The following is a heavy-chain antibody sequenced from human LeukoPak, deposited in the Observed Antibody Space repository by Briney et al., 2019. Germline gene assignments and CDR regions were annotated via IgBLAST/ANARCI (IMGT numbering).Heavy chain of an antibody. V-gene: IGHV3-48*01. CDR3: ASIGRHYFDY. J-gene: IGHJ4*02. Sequence: GGSLRLSCAASGFSFSSYSMNWVRQAPGKGLEWVSYISTTSSNIYYGDSVKGRFTISRDNAKNSLYLQMNSLRAEDTAVYYCASIGRHYFDYWGRGTLVTVSS. CDR1: GFSFSSYS. CDR2: ISTTSSNI. D-gene: IGHD1-26*01.